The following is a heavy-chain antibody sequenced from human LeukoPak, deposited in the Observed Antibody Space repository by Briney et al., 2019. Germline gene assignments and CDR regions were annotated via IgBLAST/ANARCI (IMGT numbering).Heavy chain of an antibody. CDR3: ANALPAGYSYVPFDY. CDR1: GFTFTTYA. J-gene: IGHJ4*02. V-gene: IGHV3-23*01. Sequence: GGSLRLSCAAFGFTFTTYAMSWVRQAPGKGLEWVSVISSSGGTTYHADSVKGRFTISRDNSKNTVYLQMNGLRVEDTAIYYCANALPAGYSYVPFDYWGQGTLVTVSS. CDR2: ISSSGGTT. D-gene: IGHD5-18*01.